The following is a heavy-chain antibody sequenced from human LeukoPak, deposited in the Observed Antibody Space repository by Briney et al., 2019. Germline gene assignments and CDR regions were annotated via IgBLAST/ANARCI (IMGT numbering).Heavy chain of an antibody. D-gene: IGHD2-8*01. V-gene: IGHV3-33*01. J-gene: IGHJ4*02. Sequence: PGRSLTLSCAASRFIFSYYGMHWVRQAPGKGLEWLAVIWHDGTNKYYADPVKGRLTISRDNSKNTLYLQLTGLRAADSAVYYCARHYNGCGSDVWGQGAQVTVSS. CDR2: IWHDGTNK. CDR1: RFIFSYYG. CDR3: ARHYNGCGSDV.